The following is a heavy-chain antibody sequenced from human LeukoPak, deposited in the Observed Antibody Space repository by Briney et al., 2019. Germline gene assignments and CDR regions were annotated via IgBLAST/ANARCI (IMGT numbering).Heavy chain of an antibody. CDR1: GGSISSYY. CDR3: ARLGYCNRISCYGWFDP. V-gene: IGHV4-4*07. J-gene: IGHJ5*02. Sequence: SETLSLTCTVSGGSISSYYWSWIRQPAGKGLEWIGRIYTSGSTNYNPSLKSRVTMSVDTSKNQFSLKLSSVTAADTAVYYCARLGYCNRISCYGWFDPWGQGTLVTVSS. CDR2: IYTSGST. D-gene: IGHD2-2*01.